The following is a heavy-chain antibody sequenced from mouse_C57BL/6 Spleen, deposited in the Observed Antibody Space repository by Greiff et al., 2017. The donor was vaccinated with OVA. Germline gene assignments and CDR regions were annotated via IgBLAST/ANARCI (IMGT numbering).Heavy chain of an antibody. CDR2: IHPSDSDT. D-gene: IGHD1-1*01. CDR1: GYTFTSYW. CDR3: AINFPHYYGSSYGFAY. J-gene: IGHJ3*01. V-gene: IGHV1-74*01. Sequence: QVQLQQPGAELVKPGASVKVSCKASGYTFTSYWMHWVKQRPVQGLEWIGRIHPSDSDTNYNQKFKGKATLTVDKSSSTAYMQLSSLTSEDSAVYYCAINFPHYYGSSYGFAYWGQGTLVTVSA.